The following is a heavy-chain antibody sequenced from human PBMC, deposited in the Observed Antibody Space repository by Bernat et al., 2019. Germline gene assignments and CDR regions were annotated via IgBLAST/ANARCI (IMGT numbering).Heavy chain of an antibody. CDR3: STSIGNTAMVYRDYYYYGMDV. CDR1: GFSFSTYA. J-gene: IGHJ6*02. CDR2: ISDDGSNK. D-gene: IGHD5-18*01. V-gene: IGHV3-30-3*01. Sequence: QVQLAESGGDVVQPGRSLRLSCAASGFSFSTYAMHWVRQAPGKGLEWVAVISDDGSNKFYADSVKGRFTISSDNSKNTLYLQMNSLRAEDTAVYYCSTSIGNTAMVYRDYYYYGMDVWGQGTTVTVSS.